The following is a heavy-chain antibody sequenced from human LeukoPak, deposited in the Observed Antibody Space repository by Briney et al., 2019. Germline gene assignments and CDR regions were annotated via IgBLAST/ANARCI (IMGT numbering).Heavy chain of an antibody. J-gene: IGHJ4*02. CDR1: GGSFSGYY. V-gene: IGHV4-34*01. CDR2: INHSGST. D-gene: IGHD3-10*01. CDR3: ARLDSGSYYRSRGDY. Sequence: SETLSLTCAVYGGSFSGYYWSWIRQPPWKGLEWIGEINHSGSTNYNPSLKSRVTISVDTSKNQFSLKLSSVTAADTAVYYCARLDSGSYYRSRGDYWGQRTLVTVSS.